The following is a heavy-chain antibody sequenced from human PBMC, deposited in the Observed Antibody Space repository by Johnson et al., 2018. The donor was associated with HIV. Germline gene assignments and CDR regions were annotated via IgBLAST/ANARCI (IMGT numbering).Heavy chain of an antibody. Sequence: VYLVESGGGVVRPGGSLRLSCAASGFMFGDFAMSWVRQSPGKGLGWVSGINWNGGNIGYADSVKGRFSISRDNAKNSLYLQMNSLRVEDTALYYCVRERRHFYDSSGYPDYDAFDIWGQGTMVTVSS. J-gene: IGHJ3*02. CDR1: GFMFGDFA. CDR3: VRERRHFYDSSGYPDYDAFDI. V-gene: IGHV3-20*04. D-gene: IGHD3-22*01. CDR2: INWNGGNI.